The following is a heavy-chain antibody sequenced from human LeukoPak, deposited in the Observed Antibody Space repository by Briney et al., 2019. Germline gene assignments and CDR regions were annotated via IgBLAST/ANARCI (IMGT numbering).Heavy chain of an antibody. CDR3: ARDEAPPDYYDSSGYYPFDY. CDR1: GFTFSSYE. CDR2: ISSSGSTI. D-gene: IGHD3-22*01. Sequence: GGSLRLPCAASGFTFSSYEMNWVRQAPGKGLEWVSYISSSGSTIYYADSVKGRFTISRDNAKNSLYLQMNSLRAEDTAVYYCARDEAPPDYYDSSGYYPFDYWGQGTLVTVSS. J-gene: IGHJ4*02. V-gene: IGHV3-48*03.